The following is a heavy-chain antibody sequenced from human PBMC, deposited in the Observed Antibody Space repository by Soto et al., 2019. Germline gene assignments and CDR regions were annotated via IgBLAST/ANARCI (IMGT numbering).Heavy chain of an antibody. CDR1: GFTFGDYA. D-gene: IGHD2-2*02. Sequence: GGSLRLSCTASGFTFGDYAMSWFRQAPGKGLEWVGFIRSKAYGGTTEYAASVKGRFTISRDDSKSIAYLQMNSLKTEDTAVFFFSRAGYSHRQTLLFRPRGQGTLVTVSS. J-gene: IGHJ5*02. V-gene: IGHV3-49*03. CDR3: SRAGYSHRQTLLFRP. CDR2: IRSKAYGGTT.